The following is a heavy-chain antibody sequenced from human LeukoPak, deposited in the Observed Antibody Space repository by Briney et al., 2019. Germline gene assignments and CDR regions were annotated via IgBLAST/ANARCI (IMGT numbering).Heavy chain of an antibody. V-gene: IGHV3-74*03. CDR3: ASRAPRGDPPADY. D-gene: IGHD2-21*02. CDR1: GFTFSTYL. Sequence: GGSLRLSCAASGFTFSTYLMHWVRQAPGKGLVWVSRINTDGSITTYADSVKGRFTISRDNAKNTLYLQMNSLRAEDTAVYYCASRAPRGDPPADYWGQGTLVTVSS. J-gene: IGHJ4*02. CDR2: INTDGSIT.